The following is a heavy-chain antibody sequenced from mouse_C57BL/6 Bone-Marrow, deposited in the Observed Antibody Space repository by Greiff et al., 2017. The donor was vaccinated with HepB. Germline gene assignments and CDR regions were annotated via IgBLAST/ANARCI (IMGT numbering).Heavy chain of an antibody. Sequence: QVQLKQSGAELVRPGTSVKMSCKASGYTFTNYWIGWAKQRPGHGLEWIGDIYPGGGYTNYNEKFKGKATLTADKSSSTAYMQFSSLTSEDSAIYYCARRGYYGSSWSYWGQGTTLTVSS. CDR3: ARRGYYGSSWSY. D-gene: IGHD1-1*01. CDR2: IYPGGGYT. V-gene: IGHV1-63*01. CDR1: GYTFTNYW. J-gene: IGHJ2*01.